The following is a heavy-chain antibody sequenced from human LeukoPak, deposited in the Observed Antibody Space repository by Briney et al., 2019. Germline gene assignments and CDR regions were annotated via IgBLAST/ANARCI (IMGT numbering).Heavy chain of an antibody. CDR3: ARGALRWGGDLDY. V-gene: IGHV4-4*07. D-gene: IGHD4-17*01. CDR1: GDSISSYY. CDR2: IHTSAGT. Sequence: SETLSLTCTVSGDSISSYYWSWIRQPAGKGLEWIGRIHTSAGTSYNPSLKSRVTISVDTSKNQFSLKLSSVTAADTAVYYCARGALRWGGDLDYWGQGTLVTVSS. J-gene: IGHJ4*02.